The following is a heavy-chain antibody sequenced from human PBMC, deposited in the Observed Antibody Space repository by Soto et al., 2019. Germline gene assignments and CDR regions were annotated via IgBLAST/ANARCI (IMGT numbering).Heavy chain of an antibody. CDR2: ISWNGAAT. D-gene: IGHD3-10*01. CDR1: EFTFDDYA. V-gene: IGHV3-9*01. J-gene: IGHJ4*02. CDR3: ANLPLYGSGFDC. Sequence: DAQLVESGGGLVQPGRSLRLSCVASEFTFDDYAIHWVRQAPGKGLEWVSGISWNGAATGYADSVKGRFTISRDNAKNSLYLQMSSLRTEDTAIYYCANLPLYGSGFDCWGQGTLVTVSS.